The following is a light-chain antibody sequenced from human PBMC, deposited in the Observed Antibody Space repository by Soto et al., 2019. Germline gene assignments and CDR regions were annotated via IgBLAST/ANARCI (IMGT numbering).Light chain of an antibody. CDR2: DAS. CDR3: QQYNNWPPIT. Sequence: EIVMTQSPATLSVSAGARAPLSCRARQSVRSNLAWYQQKPGQAPRLLIYDASTRATGIPARFSGSGSGTEFILTISSLQSEDFGVYYCQQYNNWPPITFGQGTRLEIK. CDR1: QSVRSN. J-gene: IGKJ5*01. V-gene: IGKV3D-15*01.